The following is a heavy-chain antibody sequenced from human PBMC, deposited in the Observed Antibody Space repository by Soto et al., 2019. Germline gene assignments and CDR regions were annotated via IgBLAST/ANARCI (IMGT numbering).Heavy chain of an antibody. D-gene: IGHD2-8*02. CDR3: ERDKITGLFDY. CDR1: GGSISSGGYY. J-gene: IGHJ4*02. V-gene: IGHV4-31*03. CDR2: IYYSGST. Sequence: TLSLTCTVSGGSISSGGYYWSWIRQHPGKGLEWIGYIYYSGSTYYNPSLKSRVTISVDTSKNQFSLKLSSVTAADTAVYYCERDKITGLFDYWGQGTLVTVSS.